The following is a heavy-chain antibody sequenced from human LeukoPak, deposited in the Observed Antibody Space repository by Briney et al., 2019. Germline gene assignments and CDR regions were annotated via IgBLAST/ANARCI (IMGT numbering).Heavy chain of an antibody. CDR3: ARGSFNSAWY. D-gene: IGHD6-19*01. CDR1: GGSISGYF. J-gene: IGHJ4*02. Sequence: SETLSLTCTVSGGSISGYFYNWIRQPPGKRLEWIGYVYDDGGTNYNPPLKSRVTISVDTSKNQFSLKVTSVTAADTAIYYCARGSFNSAWYWGQGVLVTVSP. V-gene: IGHV4-59*01. CDR2: VYDDGGT.